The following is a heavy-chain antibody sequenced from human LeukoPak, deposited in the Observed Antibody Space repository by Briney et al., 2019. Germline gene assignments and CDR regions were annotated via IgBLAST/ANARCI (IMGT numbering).Heavy chain of an antibody. V-gene: IGHV4-61*08. CDR3: ARGPGGSSSSDFDY. D-gene: IGHD6-6*01. J-gene: IGHJ4*02. Sequence: SQTLSLTCTVSGGSVSSGGYYWSWIRQHPGKGLEWIGYIYYSGSTNYNPSLECPFTISVDTSKNQFSLKLSSVTAADTAVYYCARGPGGSSSSDFDYWGQGTLVTV. CDR2: IYYSGST. CDR1: GGSVSSGGYY.